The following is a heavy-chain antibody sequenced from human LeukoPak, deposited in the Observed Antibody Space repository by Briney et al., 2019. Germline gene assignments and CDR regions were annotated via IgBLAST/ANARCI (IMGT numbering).Heavy chain of an antibody. CDR3: AKVTSYYYDSSGYWNY. D-gene: IGHD3-22*01. V-gene: IGHV3-23*01. CDR1: GFTFSSYA. Sequence: PGGSLRLSCAASGFTFSSYAMSWVRQAPGKGLEWVSAISGSGGRTYYADSVKGRFTISRDNSKNTLYLQMNSLRAEDTAVYYCAKVTSYYYDSSGYWNYWGQGTLVTVSS. J-gene: IGHJ4*02. CDR2: ISGSGGRT.